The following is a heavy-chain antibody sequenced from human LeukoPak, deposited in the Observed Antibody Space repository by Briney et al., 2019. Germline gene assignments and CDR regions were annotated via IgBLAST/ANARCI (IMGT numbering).Heavy chain of an antibody. D-gene: IGHD5-12*01. J-gene: IGHJ4*02. CDR1: GGSISSYY. V-gene: IGHV4-4*07. Sequence: SETLSLTCTVSGGSISSYYWSWIRQPAGKGLEWIGRFYSGGSTDYNPSLKSRVTMSVDTSKNQFSLKLSSVTAADTAVSYCARVYSGYDLPGSLANYYFDYWGQGTLATVSS. CDR2: FYSGGST. CDR3: ARVYSGYDLPGSLANYYFDY.